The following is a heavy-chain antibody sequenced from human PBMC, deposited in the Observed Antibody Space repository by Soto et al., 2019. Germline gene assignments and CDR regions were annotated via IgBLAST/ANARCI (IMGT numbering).Heavy chain of an antibody. Sequence: ASVKVSCQASGYTFTSYCISWVRQAPGQGLEWMGWISAYNGNTNYAQKLQGRVTMTTDTSTSTAYMELRSLRSDDTAVYYCARVVRDIVVVPAAGVFDYWGQGTLVTVSS. V-gene: IGHV1-18*01. J-gene: IGHJ4*02. CDR3: ARVVRDIVVVPAAGVFDY. CDR1: GYTFTSYC. CDR2: ISAYNGNT. D-gene: IGHD2-2*01.